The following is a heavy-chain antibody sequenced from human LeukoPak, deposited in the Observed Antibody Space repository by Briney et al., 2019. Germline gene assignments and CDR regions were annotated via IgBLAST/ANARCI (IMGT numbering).Heavy chain of an antibody. CDR2: INWNGGST. CDR3: SRGSDDYVWGRHDY. V-gene: IGHV3-20*04. CDR1: GFTFDDYG. Sequence: GGSLRLSCAASGFTFDDYGMSWVRQAPGKGLEWGSGINWNGGSTGYADSVKVRFTISRDNAKNCLYLQMNSLRVEDTALYYCSRGSDDYVWGRHDYWGQGTLVSVSS. J-gene: IGHJ4*02. D-gene: IGHD3-16*01.